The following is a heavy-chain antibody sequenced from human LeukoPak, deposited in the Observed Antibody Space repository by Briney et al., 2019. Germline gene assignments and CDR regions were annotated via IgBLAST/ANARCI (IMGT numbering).Heavy chain of an antibody. CDR1: GGSISSYY. CDR2: IYYTGDT. J-gene: IGHJ5*02. V-gene: IGHV4-59*12. D-gene: IGHD2-8*01. CDR3: ATYTNYKNWIDP. Sequence: PSETLSLTCTVSGGSISSYYWSWVRQPPGKGLEWIGYIYYTGDTNYNPSLGSRFTISVDTSKNQFSLKLRSVTAADTAVYYCATYTNYKNWIDPWGQGTLVTVSS.